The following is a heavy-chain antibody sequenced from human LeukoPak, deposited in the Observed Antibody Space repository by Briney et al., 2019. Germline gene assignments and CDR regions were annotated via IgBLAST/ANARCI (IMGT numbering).Heavy chain of an antibody. CDR1: GFTFSSYA. J-gene: IGHJ6*03. Sequence: GGSLRLSCAASGFTFSSYAMSWVRQAPGKGLEWVSVSGRGGSTYYADSVKGRFTISRDNSKSTLYLQMNSLRAEDTAVYYCAKDHSNWNYETYYFYYMDVWGKGTTVTVSS. V-gene: IGHV3-23*01. CDR2: SGRGGST. D-gene: IGHD1-7*01. CDR3: AKDHSNWNYETYYFYYMDV.